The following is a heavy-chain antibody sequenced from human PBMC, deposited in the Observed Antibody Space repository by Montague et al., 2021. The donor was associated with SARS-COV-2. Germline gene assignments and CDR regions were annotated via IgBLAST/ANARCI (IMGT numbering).Heavy chain of an antibody. J-gene: IGHJ4*02. V-gene: IGHV2-70*01. CDR1: GFSLSTIGMC. D-gene: IGHD3-9*01. CDR3: ARIRDYDILTGSYSGFDY. CDR2: XGWDDDK. Sequence: PALVKPTQTLTLTCTSSGFSLSTIGMCVSWIRQPPGKALEWLALXGWDDDKYYSTSLKTRLTISKDTSKNQVVLTMANMDPVDTATYYCARIRDYDILTGSYSGFDYWGQGTLVTVSS.